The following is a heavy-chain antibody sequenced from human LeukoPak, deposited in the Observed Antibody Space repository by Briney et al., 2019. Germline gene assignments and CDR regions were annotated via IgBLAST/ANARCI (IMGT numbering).Heavy chain of an antibody. D-gene: IGHD3-10*01. Sequence: GGSLRLSCAASGFTVSSNYMSWVRRATGRGLEWVTVMYSGGSTYYADSVKGRFTISRDNSKNTLYLQMNSLRAEDTAVYYCARGYGSGSYPFDYWGQGTLVTVSS. V-gene: IGHV3-66*01. J-gene: IGHJ4*02. CDR3: ARGYGSGSYPFDY. CDR1: GFTVSSNY. CDR2: MYSGGST.